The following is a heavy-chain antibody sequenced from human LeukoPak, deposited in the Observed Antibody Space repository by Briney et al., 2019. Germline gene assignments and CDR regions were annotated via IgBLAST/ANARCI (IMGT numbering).Heavy chain of an antibody. J-gene: IGHJ4*02. Sequence: PSETLSLTCTVSGGSISSSSHYWGWIRQPPGKGLEWIGTIYYRGSSSYNPSLKSRVTMSVDTSKNHFSLKLSSVTAADTAVYFCARQSDSSGYYSLNYWGQGTLVTVSS. CDR3: ARQSDSSGYYSLNY. V-gene: IGHV4-39*01. CDR2: IYYRGSS. D-gene: IGHD3-22*01. CDR1: GGSISSSSHY.